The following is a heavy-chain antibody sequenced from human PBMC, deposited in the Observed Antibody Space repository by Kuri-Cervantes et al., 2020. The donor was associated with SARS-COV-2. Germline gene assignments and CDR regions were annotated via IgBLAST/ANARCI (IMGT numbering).Heavy chain of an antibody. D-gene: IGHD2-15*01. CDR1: GYTFTGYY. CDR2: INPNSGGT. J-gene: IGHJ4*02. CDR3: ARGVLYGYSMNAGRGDY. V-gene: IGHV1-2*02. Sequence: ASVKVSCKASGYTFTGYYMHWVRQAPGQGLEWMGWINPNSGGTNYAQKFQGRVTMTRDTSTSTVYMELSSLRSEDTAVYYCARGVLYGYSMNAGRGDYWGQGTLVTVSS.